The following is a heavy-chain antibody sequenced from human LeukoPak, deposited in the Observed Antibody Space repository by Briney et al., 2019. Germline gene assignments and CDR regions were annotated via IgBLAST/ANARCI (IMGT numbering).Heavy chain of an antibody. CDR1: GYTLTELS. CDR3: ARDVGCSSIFCHNWFDP. Sequence: ASVKVSCKVSGYTLTELSMHWVRQAPGKGLEWMGGFDPEDGETIYAQKFQGRVTMTEDTSTDTAYMELSSLRSEDTAMYYCARDVGCSSIFCHNWFDPWGQGTLVTVSS. V-gene: IGHV1-24*01. D-gene: IGHD2-2*01. J-gene: IGHJ5*02. CDR2: FDPEDGET.